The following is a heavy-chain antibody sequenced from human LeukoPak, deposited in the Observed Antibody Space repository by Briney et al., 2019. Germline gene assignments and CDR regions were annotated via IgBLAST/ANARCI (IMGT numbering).Heavy chain of an antibody. CDR3: ARSPYGQPLDY. J-gene: IGHJ4*02. CDR1: SGSISSYY. V-gene: IGHV4-59*01. D-gene: IGHD3-10*01. Sequence: SETLSLTCTVSSGSISSYYWSWIRQPPGKGLEWIGYIYYSGSTNYNPSLKSRVTISVDTSKNQFSLKLSSVTAADTAVYYCARSPYGQPLDYWGQGTLVTVSS. CDR2: IYYSGST.